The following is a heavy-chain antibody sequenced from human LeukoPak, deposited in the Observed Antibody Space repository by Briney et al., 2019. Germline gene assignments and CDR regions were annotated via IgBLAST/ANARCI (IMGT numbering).Heavy chain of an antibody. CDR2: IYYSGST. CDR3: ARHSHGPDAFDI. D-gene: IGHD5-24*01. Sequence: PETLSLTCTVSGGSISSYYWSWIRQPPGKGLEWIGYIYYSGSTNYNPSLKSRVTISVDTSKNQFSLKLSSVTAADTAVYYCARHSHGPDAFDIWGQGTMVTVSS. J-gene: IGHJ3*02. CDR1: GGSISSYY. V-gene: IGHV4-59*08.